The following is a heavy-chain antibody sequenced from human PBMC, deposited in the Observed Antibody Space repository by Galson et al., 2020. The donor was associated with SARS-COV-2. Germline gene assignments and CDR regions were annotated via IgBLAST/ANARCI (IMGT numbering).Heavy chain of an antibody. D-gene: IGHD4-17*01. V-gene: IGHV3-15*01. CDR2: IKSKTDGGTT. CDR3: TTGLHGDYGEFDY. Sequence: GGSLILSCAASGFTFSNAWMSWVRQAPGKGLEWVGRIKSKTDGGTTDYAAPVKGRFTISRDDSKNTLYLQMNSLKTEDTAVYYCTTGLHGDYGEFDYWGQGTLVTVSS. CDR1: GFTFSNAW. J-gene: IGHJ4*02.